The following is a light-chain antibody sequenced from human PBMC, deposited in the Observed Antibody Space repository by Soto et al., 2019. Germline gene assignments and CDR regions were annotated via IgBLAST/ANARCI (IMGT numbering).Light chain of an antibody. CDR3: MQGTHWPWT. Sequence: DVVMTRSPLSLPVTLGQPASISCRSSQSLVYSDGYTYLSWFQQRPGQSPRRLIYMVSNRDSGVPDRFSGSGSGTDFTLEISRVEAEDVGVYFCMQGTHWPWTFGQGTKVDIK. CDR2: MVS. CDR1: QSLVYSDGYTY. J-gene: IGKJ1*01. V-gene: IGKV2-30*01.